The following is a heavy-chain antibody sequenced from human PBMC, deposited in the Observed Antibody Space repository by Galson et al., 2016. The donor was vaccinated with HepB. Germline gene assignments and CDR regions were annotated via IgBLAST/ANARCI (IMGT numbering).Heavy chain of an antibody. Sequence: SLRLSCAASGFTVRTNYMSWVRQAPGRGLEWVSLIYSDVITYYADSVKGRFTISRDNSKNTLYLQMNSLRADDTAVYYCARVSFRGWNGGYFDLWGRGTLVTVSS. CDR1: GFTVRTNY. J-gene: IGHJ2*01. V-gene: IGHV3-53*01. CDR2: IYSDVIT. D-gene: IGHD3-16*01. CDR3: ARVSFRGWNGGYFDL.